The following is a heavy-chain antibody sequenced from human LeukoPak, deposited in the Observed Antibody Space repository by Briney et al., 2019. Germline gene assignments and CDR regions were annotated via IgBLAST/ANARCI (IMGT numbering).Heavy chain of an antibody. D-gene: IGHD6-19*01. CDR1: GFIFSNYW. J-gene: IGHJ5*02. CDR2: IKEDGNER. V-gene: IGHV3-7*03. CDR3: AKEPASSGWFDP. Sequence: GGSLRLSCAASGFIFSNYWTTWVRQAPGKGLEWVANIKEDGNERHYVDSVKGRFTISRDNAKKSLYLQMNSLRVEDTAVYYCAKEPASSGWFDPWGQGTLVAVSS.